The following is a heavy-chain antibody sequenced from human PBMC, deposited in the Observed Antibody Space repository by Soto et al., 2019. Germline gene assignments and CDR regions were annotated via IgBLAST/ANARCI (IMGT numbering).Heavy chain of an antibody. CDR2: ISYSGST. D-gene: IGHD6-19*01. CDR1: GGSVSSGSYY. Sequence: QVQLQESGPGLVKPSETLSLTCTVSGGSVSSGSYYWSWIRQPPGKGLEWIGYISYSGSTNYNPSLKSRVTISVDTSKNQFSLKLSSVTAADTAVYYCAREGSGWYAGYFDYWVQGTLVTVSS. CDR3: AREGSGWYAGYFDY. V-gene: IGHV4-61*01. J-gene: IGHJ4*02.